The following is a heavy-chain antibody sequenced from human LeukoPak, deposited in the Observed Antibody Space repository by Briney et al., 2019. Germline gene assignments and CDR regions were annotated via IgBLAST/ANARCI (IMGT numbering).Heavy chain of an antibody. CDR3: ARAGYSMDTEYFQH. Sequence: GESLRLSCAASGFTFSSYEMNWVRQAPGKGLEWVSYIINSGTAIYYADSVKGRFTISRDNAKSSLYLQMNSLRAEDTAVYYCARAGYSMDTEYFQHWGQGTLVTVST. CDR1: GFTFSSYE. J-gene: IGHJ1*01. V-gene: IGHV3-48*03. D-gene: IGHD5-18*01. CDR2: IINSGTAI.